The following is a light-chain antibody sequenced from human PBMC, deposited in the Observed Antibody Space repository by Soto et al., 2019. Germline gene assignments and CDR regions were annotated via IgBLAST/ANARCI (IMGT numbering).Light chain of an antibody. CDR2: AAS. CDR3: LQDFAYPLT. J-gene: IGKJ4*01. Sequence: AIQMTQSPSSLSASVGDRVTITCRASQGVSNDVGWYQQKPGKAPRLLIYAASTLQSGVPSRFSGSQSATDFTLTISSLQPEEFATYYCLQDFAYPLTFGGGTKVESK. V-gene: IGKV1-6*01. CDR1: QGVSND.